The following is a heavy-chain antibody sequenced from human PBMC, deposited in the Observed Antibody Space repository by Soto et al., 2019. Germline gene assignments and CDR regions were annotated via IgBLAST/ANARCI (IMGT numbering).Heavy chain of an antibody. D-gene: IGHD4-17*01. CDR1: GGSISSGGYY. CDR3: ARSPEATVTAFDY. J-gene: IGHJ4*02. Sequence: QVQLQESGPGLVKPSQTLSLTCTVSGGSISSGGYYWSWIRQHPGKGLEWIGYIYYSGSTYYNPSLKGRVTISVDTSKNQFALKLSSVTAADTAVYYCARSPEATVTAFDYWGQGTLVTVSS. V-gene: IGHV4-31*03. CDR2: IYYSGST.